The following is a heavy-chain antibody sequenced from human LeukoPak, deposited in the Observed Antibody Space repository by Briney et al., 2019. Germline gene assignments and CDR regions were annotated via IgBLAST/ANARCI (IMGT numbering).Heavy chain of an antibody. CDR1: GFTFSSYS. D-gene: IGHD3-3*01. CDR2: ISSSSSYI. V-gene: IGHV3-21*01. CDR3: ARTSYDSRYYYYYMDV. Sequence: GGSLRLSCAASGFTFSSYSMNWGRQAPGKGLEWVSSISSSSSYIYYADSVKGRFTISRANAKTSLYLQMNSLRAEDTAVYYCARTSYDSRYYYYYMDVWGKGTTVTVSS. J-gene: IGHJ6*03.